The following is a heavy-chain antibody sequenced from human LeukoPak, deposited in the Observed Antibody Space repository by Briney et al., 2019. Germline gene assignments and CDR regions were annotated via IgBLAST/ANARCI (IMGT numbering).Heavy chain of an antibody. CDR3: VREVDLVVATAVNFDF. CDR1: GDSVSSNSAA. Sequence: PSQTLSLTCAISGDSVSSNSAAWNWIRQSPSRGLEWLGRTYYRSKWSNDYAPSVESRITINPDTSKNQVSLHLSSVTPDDTAVYYCVREVDLVVATAVNFDFWGQGTLVTVSS. J-gene: IGHJ4*01. CDR2: TYYRSKWSN. D-gene: IGHD2-21*02. V-gene: IGHV6-1*01.